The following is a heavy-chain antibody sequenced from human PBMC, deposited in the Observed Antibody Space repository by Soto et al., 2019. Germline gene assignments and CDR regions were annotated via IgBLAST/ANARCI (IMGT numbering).Heavy chain of an antibody. CDR3: ARKGTYYYDSSGPTGAFDI. J-gene: IGHJ3*02. D-gene: IGHD3-22*01. CDR2: IIPIFGTA. V-gene: IGHV1-69*13. CDR1: GGTFSSYA. Sequence: SVKVSCKASGGTFSSYAISCVRQAPGQGLEWMGGIIPIFGTANYAQKFQGRVTITADESTSTAYMELSSLRSEDTAVYYCARKGTYYYDSSGPTGAFDIWGQGTMVTVPS.